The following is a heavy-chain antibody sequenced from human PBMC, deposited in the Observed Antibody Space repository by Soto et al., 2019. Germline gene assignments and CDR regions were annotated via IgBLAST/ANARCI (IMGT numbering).Heavy chain of an antibody. V-gene: IGHV4-34*01. CDR2: INHSGST. CDR1: GGSFSGYY. Sequence: PSETLSLTCAVYGGSFSGYYWSWIRQPPGKGLEWIGEINHSGSTNYNPSLKSRVTISVDTSKNQFSLKLSSVTAADTAVYYCARKARIAAAGAYYYYGMDVWGQGTTVTVSS. CDR3: ARKARIAAAGAYYYYGMDV. J-gene: IGHJ6*02. D-gene: IGHD6-13*01.